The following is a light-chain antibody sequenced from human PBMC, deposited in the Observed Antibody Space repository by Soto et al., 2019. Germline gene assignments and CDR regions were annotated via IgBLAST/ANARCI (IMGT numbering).Light chain of an antibody. J-gene: IGKJ1*01. CDR3: QQYGSSFAT. V-gene: IGKV3-20*01. CDR1: QSVGSK. CDR2: GAS. Sequence: EIVLTQSPGTLSVSPGERATLSCRASQSVGSKLAWYRQAPGQAPRLLIYGASTRATDTPARFSGSGAGTDFTLTISNVEPVDLAVYYCQQYGSSFATFGQGTQVE.